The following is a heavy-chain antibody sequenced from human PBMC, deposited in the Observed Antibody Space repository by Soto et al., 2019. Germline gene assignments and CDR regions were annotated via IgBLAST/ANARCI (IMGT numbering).Heavy chain of an antibody. CDR1: GLDFSSHG. CDR3: ARDDGSSHLRY. V-gene: IGHV3-33*01. J-gene: IGHJ4*02. CDR2: IWRDGRQK. Sequence: QVQLVESGGGVVQPGRFLRLSFTVSGLDFSSHGYHWVRQAPGKGLEGVAVIWRDGRQKYYADSVKGRFTISRADTKATIDLNKLSRRTEDTALDHCARDDGSSHLRYWGQGALVTVSP. D-gene: IGHD6-25*01.